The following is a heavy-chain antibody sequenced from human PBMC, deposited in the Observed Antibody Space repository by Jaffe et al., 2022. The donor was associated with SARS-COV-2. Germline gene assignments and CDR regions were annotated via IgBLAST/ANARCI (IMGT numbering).Heavy chain of an antibody. J-gene: IGHJ3*02. CDR2: IGTTGET. V-gene: IGHV3-13*01. Sequence: EVQLVESGGGLVQPGGSLRLSCAASGFTFSSYDMHWVRQAPGKGLEWVSSIGTTGETYYPGSVKGRFTISRENAKNSLFLQMNSLRAGDTAVYYCARAGWDFFDRGHGFDIWGQGTMVTVSS. CDR3: ARAGWDFFDRGHGFDI. CDR1: GFTFSSYD. D-gene: IGHD3-22*01.